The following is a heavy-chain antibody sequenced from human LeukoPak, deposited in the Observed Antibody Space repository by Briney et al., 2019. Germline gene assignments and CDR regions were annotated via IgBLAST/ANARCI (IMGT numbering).Heavy chain of an antibody. Sequence: GGSLRLSCVASGFTFSGSAMHWVRQASGKGLEWVGRIRSKANSYATAYAASVKGRFTISRDDSKNTAYLQMNSLKTEDTAVYYCTKLHCSGSSPQDYWGQGTLVTVSS. V-gene: IGHV3-73*01. J-gene: IGHJ4*02. CDR2: IRSKANSYAT. CDR1: GFTFSGSA. CDR3: TKLHCSGSSPQDY. D-gene: IGHD1-26*01.